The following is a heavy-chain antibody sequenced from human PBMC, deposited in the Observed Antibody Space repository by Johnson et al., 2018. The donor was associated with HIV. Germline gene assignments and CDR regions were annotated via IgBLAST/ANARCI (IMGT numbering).Heavy chain of an antibody. J-gene: IGHJ3*02. CDR1: GFTFSSYG. CDR2: RRYDGCNK. Sequence: QVQLVESGGGVVQPGGSLRLSCAASGFTFSSYGMHWVRQAPGKGLEWVAFRRYDGCNKYYADSVNGRFTISRDNAKNSLYLKMNSLRAEDTALYYCARRSGTWDAFDIWGQGTMVTVSS. CDR3: ARRSGTWDAFDI. D-gene: IGHD1-26*01. V-gene: IGHV3-30*02.